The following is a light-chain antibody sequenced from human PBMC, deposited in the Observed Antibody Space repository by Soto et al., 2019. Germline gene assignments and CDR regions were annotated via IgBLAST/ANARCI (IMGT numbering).Light chain of an antibody. V-gene: IGLV2-14*01. CDR1: SSDVGGYNY. CDR3: SSYTSSSTWV. CDR2: DVS. Sequence: QSALTQPASVSGSPGQSITISCTGTSSDVGGYNYVSWYQQHPGKAPKLMIYDVSNRPSGVSNRFSGSKSGNXASLTISGLQAEDEADYYCSSYTSSSTWVFXXGT. J-gene: IGLJ3*02.